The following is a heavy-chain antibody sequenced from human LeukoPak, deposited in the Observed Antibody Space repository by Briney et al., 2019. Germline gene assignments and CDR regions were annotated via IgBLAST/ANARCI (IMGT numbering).Heavy chain of an antibody. CDR1: GFTFSSYA. CDR2: ISGSGGST. CDR3: AKDLFHGSGSYYNHPGDAFDI. D-gene: IGHD3-10*01. Sequence: GGSLRLSCAASGFTFSSYAMSWFRQAPGKGLEGVSAISGSGGSTNYADSVKGRFTISRDNSKNTLYLQMNSLRAEDTAVYYCAKDLFHGSGSYYNHPGDAFDIWGQGTMVTVSS. V-gene: IGHV3-23*01. J-gene: IGHJ3*02.